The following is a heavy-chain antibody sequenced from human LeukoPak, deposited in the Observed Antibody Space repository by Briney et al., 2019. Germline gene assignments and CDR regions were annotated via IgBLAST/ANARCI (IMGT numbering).Heavy chain of an antibody. J-gene: IGHJ4*02. D-gene: IGHD2-21*01. CDR1: GFTFSSYA. V-gene: IGHV3-30-3*01. CDR3: ARVAIPPFGYDY. CDR2: ISYDGSNK. Sequence: GRSLRLSCAASGFTFSSYAMHWVRQAPGKGLEWVAVISYDGSNKYYADSVKGRFTISRDNSKNTLYLQVNSLRAEDTAVYYCARVAIPPFGYDYWGQGTLVTVSS.